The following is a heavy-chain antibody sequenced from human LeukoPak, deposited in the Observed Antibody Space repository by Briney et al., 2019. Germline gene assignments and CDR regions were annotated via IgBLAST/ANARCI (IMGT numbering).Heavy chain of an antibody. J-gene: IGHJ2*01. Sequence: PGESLQISCKGSGYSFNRYWIAWVRQLPGKGLEWMGIIYPGDSDARYSPSFQGQVTISADKSISTAYLQWSSLKASDTAMYYCARQGSNGGYRWYFDLWGRGTLVTVSS. CDR2: IYPGDSDA. V-gene: IGHV5-51*01. CDR1: GYSFNRYW. CDR3: ARQGSNGGYRWYFDL. D-gene: IGHD5-12*01.